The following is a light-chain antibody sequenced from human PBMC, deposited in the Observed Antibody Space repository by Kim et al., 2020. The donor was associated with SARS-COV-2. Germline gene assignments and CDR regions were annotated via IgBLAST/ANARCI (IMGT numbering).Light chain of an antibody. CDR3: GTCDSSLSAWV. CDR1: RSSSGYNY. V-gene: IGLV1-51*01. Sequence: GQKVTTSCSRRRSSSGYNYVSWCRLLQGPAPQRLLSDNHKRPSGIPDRFSGSESGTSATLGITRLQTGDEADYYCGTCDSSLSAWVFGEGTQLTVL. CDR2: DNH. J-gene: IGLJ3*02.